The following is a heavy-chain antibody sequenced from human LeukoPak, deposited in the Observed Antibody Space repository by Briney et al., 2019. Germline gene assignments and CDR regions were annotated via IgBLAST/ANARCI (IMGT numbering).Heavy chain of an antibody. J-gene: IGHJ4*02. CDR2: IYYSGST. Sequence: PSETLSLTCTVSGGSISSYYWGWIRQPPGKGLEWIGSIYYSGSTYYNPSLKSRVTISVDTSKNQFSLKLSSVTAADTAVYYCARHDFVTIFGVVNNYFDYWGQGTLVTVSS. CDR3: ARHDFVTIFGVVNNYFDY. D-gene: IGHD3-3*01. V-gene: IGHV4-39*01. CDR1: GGSISSYY.